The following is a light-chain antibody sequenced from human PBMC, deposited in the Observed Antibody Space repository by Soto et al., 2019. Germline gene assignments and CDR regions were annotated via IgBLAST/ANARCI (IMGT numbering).Light chain of an antibody. Sequence: EIVLTSSPGTPFLSPGERNTPPLRASQSVSSSYLAWYQQKPGQAPRLLIYGASSRATGIPDRFSGSGSGTDFTLTISRLEPEDFAVYYCQQYGSSPHFGGGTKV. CDR1: QSVSSSY. CDR2: GAS. V-gene: IGKV3-20*01. CDR3: QQYGSSPH. J-gene: IGKJ4*01.